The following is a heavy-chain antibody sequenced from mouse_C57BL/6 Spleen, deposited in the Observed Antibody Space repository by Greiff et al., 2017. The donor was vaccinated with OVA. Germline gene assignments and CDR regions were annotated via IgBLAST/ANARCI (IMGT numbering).Heavy chain of an antibody. V-gene: IGHV1-15*01. J-gene: IGHJ2*01. CDR1: GYTFTDYE. Sequence: VQLQESGAELVRPGASVTLSCKASGYTFTDYEMHWVKQTPVHGLEWIGAIDPETGGTAYNQKFKGKAILTADKSSSTAYLHLRSLTSEASAVYYCNLLYSYDSAGFDYWGQGTTLTVSA. CDR3: NLLYSYDSAGFDY. CDR2: IDPETGGT. D-gene: IGHD1-1*01.